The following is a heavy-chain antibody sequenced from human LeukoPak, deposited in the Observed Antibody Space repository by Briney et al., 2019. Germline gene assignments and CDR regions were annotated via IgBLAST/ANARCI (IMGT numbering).Heavy chain of an antibody. V-gene: IGHV3-30*18. D-gene: IGHD1-26*01. CDR1: GSTFSSYA. J-gene: IGHJ4*02. Sequence: GGPLRLSCAAPGSTFSSYAMHGFRQAQGKGLGGVAVISYDGSNKYYADSVKGRFTISRDNSKNTLYLQMNSLRAEDTAVYYCAKDVRGSYYECYFDYWGQGTLVTVSS. CDR2: ISYDGSNK. CDR3: AKDVRGSYYECYFDY.